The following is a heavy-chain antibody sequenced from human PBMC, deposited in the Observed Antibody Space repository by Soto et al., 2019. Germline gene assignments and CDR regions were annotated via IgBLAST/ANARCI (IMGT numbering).Heavy chain of an antibody. CDR3: ARERTVAGNDY. D-gene: IGHD6-19*01. Sequence: SETLSLTCAVYGGSFSGYYWTWIRQRPGTGLEWIGEINHSGSTNYNPSLKSRVTISVDTSKNQFSLKLTSVTAADTAVYYCARERTVAGNDYWGQGTLVTVSS. V-gene: IGHV4-34*01. CDR1: GGSFSGYY. J-gene: IGHJ4*02. CDR2: INHSGST.